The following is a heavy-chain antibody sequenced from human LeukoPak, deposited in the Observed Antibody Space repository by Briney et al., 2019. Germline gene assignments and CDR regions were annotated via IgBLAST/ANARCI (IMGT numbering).Heavy chain of an antibody. Sequence: ASVKVSCKASGYTFTSYDINWVRQATGQGLEWMGWMNPNSGNTGYAQKFQGRVTMTRNTSISTAYMELSSLRSEDTAVYYCAGGRDPRSYYYMDVWGKGTTVTVSS. D-gene: IGHD2-21*02. J-gene: IGHJ6*03. CDR1: GYTFTSYD. CDR3: AGGRDPRSYYYMDV. V-gene: IGHV1-8*01. CDR2: MNPNSGNT.